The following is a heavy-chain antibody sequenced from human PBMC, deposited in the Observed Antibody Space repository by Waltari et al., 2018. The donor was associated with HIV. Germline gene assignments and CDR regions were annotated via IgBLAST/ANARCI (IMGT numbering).Heavy chain of an antibody. J-gene: IGHJ4*02. Sequence: QLQLLESGPGLVEPSQNLSLTCTVSGGSISNGGYSWNWIRQHPGKGLEWIGYIYYSGTIYYNPSLKSRVTISIDTSKNQFSLKLTSMTAADTAVYYCASRSGGSSRPFDYWGQGTPVTVSS. CDR3: ASRSGGSSRPFDY. CDR2: IYYSGTI. CDR1: GGSISNGGYS. V-gene: IGHV4-31*03. D-gene: IGHD6-13*01.